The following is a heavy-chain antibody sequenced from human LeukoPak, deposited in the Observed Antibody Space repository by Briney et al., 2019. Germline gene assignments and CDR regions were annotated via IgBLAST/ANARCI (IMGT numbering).Heavy chain of an antibody. CDR2: ISGSGGST. CDR1: RFTFSSYG. Sequence: GGSLRLSCAASRFTFSSYGMSWVRQAPGKGLEWVSAISGSGGSTYYADSVKGRFTISRDNSKSTLYLQMNSLRAEDTAVYYCAKDPKSYDILTGQYYYYYYMDVWGKGTTVTISS. D-gene: IGHD3-9*01. CDR3: AKDPKSYDILTGQYYYYYYMDV. V-gene: IGHV3-23*01. J-gene: IGHJ6*03.